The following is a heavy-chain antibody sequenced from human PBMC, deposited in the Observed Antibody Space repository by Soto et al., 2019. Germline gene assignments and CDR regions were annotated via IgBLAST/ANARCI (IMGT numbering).Heavy chain of an antibody. Sequence: QVQLVESGGGVVQPGRSLRLSCAASGFTFSSYGMHWVRQAPGKGLEWVAVISYDGSNKYYADSVKGRFTISRDNSKNTLYLQMNSLRAEDTAVYYCAKVFRIAARPGPFDYWGQGTLVTVSS. CDR3: AKVFRIAARPGPFDY. V-gene: IGHV3-30*18. CDR1: GFTFSSYG. J-gene: IGHJ4*02. CDR2: ISYDGSNK. D-gene: IGHD6-6*01.